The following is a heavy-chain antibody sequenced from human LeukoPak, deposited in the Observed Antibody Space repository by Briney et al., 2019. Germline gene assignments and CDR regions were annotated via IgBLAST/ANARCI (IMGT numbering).Heavy chain of an antibody. CDR1: GFTFSGYS. Sequence: GSLRLSCAASGFTFSGYSMNWVRQAPGKGLEWVSSISDTSTYIYYADSVKGRFTISRDNAKNSLYLQMNSLRAEDTAVYHCARGGYSSSWGDFDYWGQGTLVTVSS. J-gene: IGHJ4*02. CDR2: ISDTSTYI. CDR3: ARGGYSSSWGDFDY. V-gene: IGHV3-21*01. D-gene: IGHD6-19*01.